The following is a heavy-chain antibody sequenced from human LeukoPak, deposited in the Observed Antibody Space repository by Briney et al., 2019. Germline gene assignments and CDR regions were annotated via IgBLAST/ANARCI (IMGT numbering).Heavy chain of an antibody. Sequence: SQTLSLTCTVSGGSISSGSYYWSWLRQPAGTGLEWIGRIYTSGSTNYNPSLKGRVTISVDTSKNQFSLKLSSVTAADTAVYYCARDWGDGPNYGMDVWGQGTTVTVSS. V-gene: IGHV4-61*02. D-gene: IGHD5-24*01. CDR1: GGSISSGSYY. CDR2: IYTSGST. CDR3: ARDWGDGPNYGMDV. J-gene: IGHJ6*02.